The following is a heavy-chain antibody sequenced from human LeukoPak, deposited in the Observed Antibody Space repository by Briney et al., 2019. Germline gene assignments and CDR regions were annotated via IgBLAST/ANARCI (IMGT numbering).Heavy chain of an antibody. CDR1: GYSISSGYY. CDR3: ARVGNWFDP. Sequence: NPSETLSLTCTVSGYSISSGYYWGWIRQPPGKGLEWIGSIYHSGSTYYNPSLKSRVTISVDKSKNQFSLKLSSVTAADTAVYYCARVGNWFDPWGQGTLVTVSS. J-gene: IGHJ5*02. CDR2: IYHSGST. V-gene: IGHV4-38-2*02.